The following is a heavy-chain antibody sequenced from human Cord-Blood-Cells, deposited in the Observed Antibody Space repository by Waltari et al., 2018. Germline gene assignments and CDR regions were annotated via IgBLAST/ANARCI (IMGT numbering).Heavy chain of an antibody. D-gene: IGHD3-3*01. Sequence: QVQLVESGGGVVQPGRSLRLSCAASGFTFSSYAMHWVCQAPGKGLEWVAVISYDGSNKYYADSVKGRFTISRDNSKNTLYLQMNSLRAEDTAVYYCASDHITIFGVVIRDYWGQGTLVTVSS. V-gene: IGHV3-30-3*01. CDR3: ASDHITIFGVVIRDY. CDR1: GFTFSSYA. J-gene: IGHJ4*02. CDR2: ISYDGSNK.